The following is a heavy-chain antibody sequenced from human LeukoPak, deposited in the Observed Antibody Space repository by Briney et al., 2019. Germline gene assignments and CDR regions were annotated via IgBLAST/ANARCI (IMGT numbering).Heavy chain of an antibody. D-gene: IGHD3-16*01. Sequence: GGSLRLSCAASGMTFSNHWMHWVRQVPGKGLVWVSLIKTDGRTTIYADSVKGRFTISRDNGKSTLYLQMNSLRAEDTAIYYCTTGPSYGYEWWGQGTVITVSS. CDR2: IKTDGRTT. CDR1: GMTFSNHW. V-gene: IGHV3-74*01. CDR3: TTGPSYGYEW. J-gene: IGHJ4*02.